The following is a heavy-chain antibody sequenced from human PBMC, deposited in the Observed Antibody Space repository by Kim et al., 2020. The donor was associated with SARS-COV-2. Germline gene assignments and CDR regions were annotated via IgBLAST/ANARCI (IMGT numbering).Heavy chain of an antibody. CDR2: ISSSSSYI. CDR1: GFTFSSYS. V-gene: IGHV3-21*01. D-gene: IGHD2-2*01. Sequence: GGSLRLSCAASGFTFSSYSMNWVRQAPGKGLEWVSSISSSSSYIYYADSVKGRFTISRDNAKNSLYLQMNSLRAEDTAVYYCARGRSAQFAIVVVPAGDFDYWGQGTLVTVS. J-gene: IGHJ4*02. CDR3: ARGRSAQFAIVVVPAGDFDY.